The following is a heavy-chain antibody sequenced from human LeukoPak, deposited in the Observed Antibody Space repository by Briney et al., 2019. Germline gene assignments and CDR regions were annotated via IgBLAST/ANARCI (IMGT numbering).Heavy chain of an antibody. J-gene: IGHJ6*02. Sequence: GGSLRLSCAASGFTFSSYAMSWVRQAPGKGLEWVSAISGSGDSTFYADSVKGRFTISRDNSKNTLYLQMNSLRAEDTAVYYCAKDPRVLLWFGELSPPFYGMDVWGQGTTVTVSS. D-gene: IGHD3-10*01. CDR2: ISGSGDST. V-gene: IGHV3-23*01. CDR1: GFTFSSYA. CDR3: AKDPRVLLWFGELSPPFYGMDV.